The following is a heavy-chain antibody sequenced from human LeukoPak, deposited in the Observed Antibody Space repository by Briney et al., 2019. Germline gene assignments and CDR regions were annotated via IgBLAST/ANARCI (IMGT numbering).Heavy chain of an antibody. CDR2: IRPETGEP. CDR3: ARENNIVVVPAARGAYAFDI. V-gene: IGHV1-24*01. Sequence: ASVKVSCKISGFGLSVLSIHWMRQAPGKGLEWVGGIRPETGEPIFAQKFQGRVTITTDESTSTAYMELSSLRSEDTAVYYCARENNIVVVPAARGAYAFDIWGQGPMVTVSS. CDR1: GFGLSVLS. J-gene: IGHJ3*02. D-gene: IGHD2-2*01.